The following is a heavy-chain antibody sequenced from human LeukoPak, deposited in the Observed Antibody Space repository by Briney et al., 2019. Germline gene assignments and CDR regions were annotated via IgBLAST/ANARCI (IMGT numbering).Heavy chain of an antibody. CDR3: ASSSHAFDI. CDR2: ISGSGGST. J-gene: IGHJ3*02. Sequence: PGGSLRLSCAASGFTFSSYWMAWVRQAPGKGLEWVSAISGSGGSTYYADSVKGRSTISRDNSKNTLHLQMNSLRAEDTAVYYCASSSHAFDIWGQGTMVTVSS. CDR1: GFTFSSYW. V-gene: IGHV3-23*01. D-gene: IGHD6-6*01.